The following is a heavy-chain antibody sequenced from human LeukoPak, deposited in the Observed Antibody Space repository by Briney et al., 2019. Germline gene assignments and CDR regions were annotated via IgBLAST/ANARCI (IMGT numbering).Heavy chain of an antibody. CDR3: ARERCSSTSCRRNPGY. J-gene: IGHJ4*02. CDR1: GFTFSSYA. V-gene: IGHV3-30*04. Sequence: GRSLRLSCAASGFTFSSYAMHWVRQAPGKGLEGVAVISYDGSNKYYADSAKGRFTISRDNSKNTLYLQMNSLRAEDTAVYYCARERCSSTSCRRNPGYWGQGTLVTVSS. CDR2: ISYDGSNK. D-gene: IGHD2-2*01.